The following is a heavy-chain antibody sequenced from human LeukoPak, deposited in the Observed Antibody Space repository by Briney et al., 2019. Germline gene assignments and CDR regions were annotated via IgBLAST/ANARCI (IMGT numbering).Heavy chain of an antibody. J-gene: IGHJ4*02. CDR1: GFTFSSYS. CDR2: ISSSSSYI. Sequence: GGSLRLSCAASGFTFSSYSMNWVRQAPGKGLEWVSSISSSSSYIYYADSVKGRFTISRDNAKNSTLLQMNLRRAEDTAVYYCARDRVLLWFGELFPFFDYWGPGTPVTVSS. D-gene: IGHD3-10*01. CDR3: ARDRVLLWFGELFPFFDY. V-gene: IGHV3-21*01.